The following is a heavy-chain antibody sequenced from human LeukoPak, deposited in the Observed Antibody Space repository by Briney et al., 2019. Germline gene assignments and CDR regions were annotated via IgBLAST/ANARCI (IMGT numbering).Heavy chain of an antibody. V-gene: IGHV3-23*01. Sequence: GGSLRLSCAASGFTFSSYAMSWVRQALGKGLEWVSAISGSGGSTYYADSVKGRFTISRDNSKNTLYLQMNSLRAEDTAVYYCARVGYYGSGSYFPRRPSYYYGMDVWGQGTTVTVSS. CDR3: ARVGYYGSGSYFPRRPSYYYGMDV. D-gene: IGHD3-10*01. J-gene: IGHJ6*02. CDR1: GFTFSSYA. CDR2: ISGSGGST.